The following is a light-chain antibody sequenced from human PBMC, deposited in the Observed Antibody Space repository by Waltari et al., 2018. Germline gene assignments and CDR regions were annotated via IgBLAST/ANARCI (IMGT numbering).Light chain of an antibody. CDR2: GAS. Sequence: DIQLIQSPSFLSASVGDRVIITCRASQGISHYLSWYQQKPGKAPSLRISGASTLQTWVPSGFSGSGSETEFTLTISGVQPEDFATYYCQHLNNYPLAFGGGTKVEI. V-gene: IGKV1-9*01. J-gene: IGKJ4*01. CDR3: QHLNNYPLA. CDR1: QGISHY.